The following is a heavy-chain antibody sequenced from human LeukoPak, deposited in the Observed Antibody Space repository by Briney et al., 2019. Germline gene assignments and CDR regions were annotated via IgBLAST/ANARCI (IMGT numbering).Heavy chain of an antibody. V-gene: IGHV4-38-2*01. CDR3: ARNSSSDGYKSARSFDL. CDR2: IYQSGGT. CDR1: GYSISSDYY. Sequence: SETLSLTCAVSGYSISSDYYWGWIRQPPGKGLEWIGSIYQSGGTHYNPSLKSRVTISVDTSKNQFSLKLSSVTAADTAVYYCARNSSSDGYKSARSFDLWGRGTLVTVSS. J-gene: IGHJ2*01. D-gene: IGHD5-24*01.